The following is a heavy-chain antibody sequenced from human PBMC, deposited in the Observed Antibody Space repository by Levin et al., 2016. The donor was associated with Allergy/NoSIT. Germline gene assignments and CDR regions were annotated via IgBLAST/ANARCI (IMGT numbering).Heavy chain of an antibody. CDR1: GGSISSSNW. V-gene: IGHV4-4*02. CDR2: IYHSGST. Sequence: SETLSLTCAVSGGSISSSNWWSWVRQPPGKGLEWIGEIYHSGSTNYNPSLKSRVTISVDKSKNQFSLKLSSVTAADTAVYYCASLPRNPWFGMRGVIGYYWGQGTLVTVSS. J-gene: IGHJ4*02. D-gene: IGHD3-16*02. CDR3: ASLPRNPWFGMRGVIGYY.